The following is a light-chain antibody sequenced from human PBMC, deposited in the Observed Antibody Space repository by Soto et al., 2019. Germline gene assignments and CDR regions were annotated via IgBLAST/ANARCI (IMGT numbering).Light chain of an antibody. CDR2: DVS. CDR3: SSYTSSSTYV. Sequence: QSVLTQPASVSGSPGQSITISCTGTSSDVGGYNYVSWYQQHPGKVPKLMIYDVSNRPSGVSNRFSGSTSGNTASLTISGLQAEDEADYYCSSYTSSSTYVFGIGTKVTVL. V-gene: IGLV2-14*03. J-gene: IGLJ1*01. CDR1: SSDVGGYNY.